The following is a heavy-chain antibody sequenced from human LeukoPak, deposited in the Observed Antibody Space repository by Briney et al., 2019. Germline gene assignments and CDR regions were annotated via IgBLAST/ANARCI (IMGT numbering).Heavy chain of an antibody. CDR2: IYFSGGT. CDR3: ARQDYYGSGSYYQYDY. Sequence: MASETLSLTCTVSGDSISSSNCYWGWIRQPPGKGLEWIGSIYFSGGTYYNASLKSRVTISVDTSKNQFSLKLSSVTAADTAVYYCARQDYYGSGSYYQYDYWGQGTLVTVSS. CDR1: GDSISSSNCY. J-gene: IGHJ4*02. V-gene: IGHV4-39*01. D-gene: IGHD3-10*01.